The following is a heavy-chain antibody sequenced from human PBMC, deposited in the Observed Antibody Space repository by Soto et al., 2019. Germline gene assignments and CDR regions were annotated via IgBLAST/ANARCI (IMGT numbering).Heavy chain of an antibody. CDR2: IIPILGIA. CDR1: GGTFSSYT. J-gene: IGHJ6*02. V-gene: IGHV1-69*02. CDR3: LLWFGELSLKISYYGMDV. Sequence: GASVKVSCKASGGTFSSYTISWVRQAPGQGLEWMGRIIPILGIANYAQKFQGRVTITADKSTSTAYMELSSLRSEDTAVYYCLLWFGELSLKISYYGMDVWGQGPTVTVSS. D-gene: IGHD3-10*01.